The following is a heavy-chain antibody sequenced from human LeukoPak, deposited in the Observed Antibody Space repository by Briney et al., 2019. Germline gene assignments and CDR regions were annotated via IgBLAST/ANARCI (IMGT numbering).Heavy chain of an antibody. V-gene: IGHV5-51*01. J-gene: IGHJ4*02. CDR2: IYPGYSDT. CDR1: GYNLTSYW. Sequence: HGESLKISCNGSGYNLTSYWLGWVRQMPGKGLEWMGIIYPGYSDTRYSPSFQGQVTIPADKSISTAYRQWSSLKASDTAMYYCARLYRRWPLDYWGQGTLVTVSS. CDR3: ARLYRRWPLDY. D-gene: IGHD2-2*02.